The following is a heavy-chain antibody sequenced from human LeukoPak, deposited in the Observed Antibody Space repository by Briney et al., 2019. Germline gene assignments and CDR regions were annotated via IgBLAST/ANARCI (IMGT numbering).Heavy chain of an antibody. CDR3: ASPREYCTNGVCSYAFDI. V-gene: IGHV3-48*04. CDR1: GFTFSSYS. J-gene: IGHJ3*02. Sequence: GGSLRLSCAASGFTFSSYSMNWVRQAPGKGLEWVSYISSSGTIIYHADSVKGRFTISRDNAKNSLYLQMNSLRAEDTAVYYCASPREYCTNGVCSYAFDIWGQGTMVTVSS. D-gene: IGHD2-8*01. CDR2: ISSSGTII.